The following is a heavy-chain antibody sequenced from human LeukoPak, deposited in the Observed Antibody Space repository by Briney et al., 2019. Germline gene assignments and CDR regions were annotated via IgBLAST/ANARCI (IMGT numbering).Heavy chain of an antibody. J-gene: IGHJ3*02. CDR2: FDPEDGET. Sequence: ASVKVSCKVSGYTLTELSMHWVRQAPGKGLEWMGGFDPEDGETIYAQKFQGRVTMTEDTSTDTAYMELSSLRSEDTAVYYCATLGRSTGEGLDAFDIWGQGTMVTVSS. CDR3: ATLGRSTGEGLDAFDI. V-gene: IGHV1-24*01. D-gene: IGHD1-14*01. CDR1: GYTLTELS.